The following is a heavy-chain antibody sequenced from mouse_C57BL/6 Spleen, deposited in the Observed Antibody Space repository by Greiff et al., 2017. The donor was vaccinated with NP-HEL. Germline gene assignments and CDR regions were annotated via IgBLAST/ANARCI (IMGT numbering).Heavy chain of an antibody. J-gene: IGHJ3*01. Sequence: EVKVEESGGGLVQPGGSMKLSCVASGFTFSNYWMNWVRQSPEKGLEWVAQIRLKSDNYATHYAESVKGRFTISRDDSKSSVYLQMNNLRAEDTGIYYCPRGAYWGQGTLVTVSA. CDR3: PRGAY. V-gene: IGHV6-3*01. CDR2: IRLKSDNYAT. CDR1: GFTFSNYW.